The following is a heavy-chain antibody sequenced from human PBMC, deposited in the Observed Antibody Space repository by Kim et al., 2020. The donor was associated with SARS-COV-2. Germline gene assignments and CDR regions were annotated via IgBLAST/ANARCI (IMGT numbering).Heavy chain of an antibody. CDR1: GYSFTSYW. CDR2: IYPGDSDT. Sequence: GESLKISCKGSGYSFTSYWIGWVRQMPGKGLEWMGIIYPGDSDTRYSPSFQGQVTISADKSISTAYLQWSSLKASDTAMYYCASGVWGSYNDFDAFDIWGQGTMVTVSS. D-gene: IGHD3-16*01. J-gene: IGHJ3*02. CDR3: ASGVWGSYNDFDAFDI. V-gene: IGHV5-51*01.